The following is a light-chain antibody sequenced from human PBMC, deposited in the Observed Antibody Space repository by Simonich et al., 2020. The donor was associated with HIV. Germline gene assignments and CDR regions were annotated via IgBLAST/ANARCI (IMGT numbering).Light chain of an antibody. J-gene: IGLJ3*02. V-gene: IGLV6-57*01. CDR2: EDN. CDR3: QSYDNSNLV. CDR1: SGSIASNY. Sequence: NFMLTQPHSVSESPGKTVTISCTRSSGSIASNYVQWYQQRPGSSPTTVIYEDNQRPSGVPDRFSGSIDSSSTSASLTISGLKTEDEADYYCQSYDNSNLVFGGGTKLTVL.